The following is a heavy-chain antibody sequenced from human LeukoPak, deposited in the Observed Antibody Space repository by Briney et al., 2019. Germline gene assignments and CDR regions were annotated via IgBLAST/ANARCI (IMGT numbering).Heavy chain of an antibody. Sequence: GGSLRLSCAASGFTVSSSYMNWVRQAPGKGLEWVSVIHSDGTTYYADSVKGRFTISRDNSKNTLYLQMNSLRAEDTAVYYCARLPCSSSWSTCDSWGQGTLVTVSS. CDR1: GFTVSSSY. CDR3: ARLPCSSSWSTCDS. J-gene: IGHJ4*02. D-gene: IGHD6-13*01. V-gene: IGHV3-53*01. CDR2: IHSDGTT.